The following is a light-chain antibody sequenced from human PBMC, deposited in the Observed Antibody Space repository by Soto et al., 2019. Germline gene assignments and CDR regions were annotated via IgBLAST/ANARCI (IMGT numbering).Light chain of an antibody. J-gene: IGLJ1*01. CDR3: CSYVGARRYV. CDR2: EGN. CDR1: ISDVGSSNL. Sequence: HSALTQPASVSGSPGQSITISCAGSISDVGSSNLVSWYQQHPGKVPKLIIYEGNRRPSGVSSRFSGSNSGKTASLTISGLQAEDEADYYCCSYVGARRYVFVIATKLTVL. V-gene: IGLV2-23*01.